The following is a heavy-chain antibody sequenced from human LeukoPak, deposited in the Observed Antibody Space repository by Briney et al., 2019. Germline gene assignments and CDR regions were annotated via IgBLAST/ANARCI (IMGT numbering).Heavy chain of an antibody. CDR1: GFIFSSYG. J-gene: IGHJ4*02. CDR2: ISNDGSNK. V-gene: IGHV3-30*03. D-gene: IGHD2-2*02. Sequence: GRSLRLSCAASGFIFSSYGMDWVRQAPGKGLEWVAVISNDGSNKYYADSVKGRFTISRDNSKNTLDLQMDSLRAEDTAVYYCARMGFCSSISCYNHYWGQGTLVTVSS. CDR3: ARMGFCSSISCYNHY.